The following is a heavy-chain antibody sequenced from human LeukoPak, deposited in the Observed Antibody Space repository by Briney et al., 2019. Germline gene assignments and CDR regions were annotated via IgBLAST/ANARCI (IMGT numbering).Heavy chain of an antibody. V-gene: IGHV1-2*02. D-gene: IGHD3-10*01. CDR2: INPNSGGT. Sequence: GASVKVSCKASGYTFTGYYMHWLRQAPGQGLEWMGWINPNSGGTNYAQKFQGRVTMTRDTSISTAYMELSRLRSDDTAVYYCARGYYYGSGSYYARNPGPWDAFDIWGQGTMVTVSS. J-gene: IGHJ3*02. CDR1: GYTFTGYY. CDR3: ARGYYYGSGSYYARNPGPWDAFDI.